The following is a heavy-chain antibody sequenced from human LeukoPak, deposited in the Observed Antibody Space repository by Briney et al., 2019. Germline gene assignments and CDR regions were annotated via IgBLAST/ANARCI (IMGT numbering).Heavy chain of an antibody. Sequence: PGGSLRLSCAVSGFNFRDYWMSWVRQAPGKGLEWVAVISYDGSNKYYADSVKGRFTISGDNSKNTLYLQMNSLRAEDTAVYYCAREGTTGYYMDVWGKGTTVTVSS. CDR2: ISYDGSNK. V-gene: IGHV3-30*14. J-gene: IGHJ6*03. CDR3: AREGTTGYYMDV. CDR1: GFNFRDYW. D-gene: IGHD1-1*01.